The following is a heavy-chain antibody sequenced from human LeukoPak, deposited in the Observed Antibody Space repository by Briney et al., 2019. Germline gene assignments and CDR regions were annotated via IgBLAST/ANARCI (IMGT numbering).Heavy chain of an antibody. J-gene: IGHJ4*02. V-gene: IGHV3-21*01. Sequence: GGSLRLSCAASGFSFSSYAMNWVRQAPGKGLEWVSSISSSSSYIYYADSVKGRFTISRDNAKNSLYLQMNSLRAEDTAVYYCARDGATGTTLDYWGQGTLVTVSS. CDR2: ISSSSSYI. D-gene: IGHD1-1*01. CDR1: GFSFSSYA. CDR3: ARDGATGTTLDY.